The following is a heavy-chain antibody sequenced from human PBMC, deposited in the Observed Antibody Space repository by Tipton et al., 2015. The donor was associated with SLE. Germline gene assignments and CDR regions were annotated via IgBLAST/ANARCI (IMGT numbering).Heavy chain of an antibody. V-gene: IGHV4-59*08. CDR3: ARQGAVAGFDN. J-gene: IGHJ4*02. CDR1: GGSISSYY. CDR2: IYYSGST. Sequence: LSLTCTVSGGSISSYYWSWIRQPPGKGLEWIGYIYYSGSTNYNPSLKSRVTISVDTSKNQFSLKLSSVTAADTAVYYCARQGAVAGFDNWGQGTLVTVSS. D-gene: IGHD6-19*01.